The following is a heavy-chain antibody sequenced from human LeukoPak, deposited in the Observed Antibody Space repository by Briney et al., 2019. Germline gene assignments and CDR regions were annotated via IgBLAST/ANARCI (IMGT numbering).Heavy chain of an antibody. D-gene: IGHD2-21*02. CDR1: GFTFSSYG. V-gene: IGHV3-30*02. J-gene: IGHJ4*02. CDR3: AKGGGWGDHRYFDY. CDR2: IRYDGSNK. Sequence: PGGSLRLSCAASGFTFSSYGMHWVRQAPGKGLEWVAFIRYDGSNKYYADSVKGRFTISRDNSKNTLYPQMNSLRAEDTAVYYCAKGGGWGDHRYFDYWGQGTLVTVSS.